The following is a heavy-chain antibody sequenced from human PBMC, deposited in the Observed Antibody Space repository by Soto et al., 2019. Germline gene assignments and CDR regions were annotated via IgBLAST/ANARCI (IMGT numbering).Heavy chain of an antibody. D-gene: IGHD1-26*01. CDR1: GFSLSSNGVG. CDR3: AHRRDGTYALDY. Sequence: QITLKESGPPLVKPTQTLTLTCTFSGFSLSSNGVGVGWIRQPPGKALEWLALIYWDGDKRYSPSLKSRLTLXKXXAKNQVVLTMTNMDPVDTAAYYCAHRRDGTYALDYWGQGTLVTVAS. V-gene: IGHV2-5*02. J-gene: IGHJ4*02. CDR2: IYWDGDK.